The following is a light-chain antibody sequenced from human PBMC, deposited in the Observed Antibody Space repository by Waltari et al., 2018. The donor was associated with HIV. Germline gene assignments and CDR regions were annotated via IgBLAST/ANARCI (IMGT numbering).Light chain of an antibody. CDR3: CSYAGSIYVV. J-gene: IGLJ2*01. V-gene: IGLV2-23*02. CDR1: SSDVGNYNH. Sequence: QSALTQPASVSGSPGPSITISCTGTSSDVGNYNHVSWYQQHPGKAPKVIIYDVNKRPSGVSNRFSGSKSGNTASLTISGLQAEDEGLYYCCSYAGSIYVVFGGGTKVTVL. CDR2: DVN.